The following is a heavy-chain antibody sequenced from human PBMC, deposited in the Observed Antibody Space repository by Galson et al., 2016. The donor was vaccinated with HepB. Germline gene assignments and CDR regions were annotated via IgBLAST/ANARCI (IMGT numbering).Heavy chain of an antibody. V-gene: IGHV3-30*18. CDR2: ISYDGSNK. Sequence: SLRLSCAASGFTFSTYAMHWVRQAPGKGLEWVAVISYDGSNKFYADSVKGRFTISRDNSKNTLYQQMNSLRADDMAVYYCAKGPTSYFYGMDVWGQGTTVTVSS. CDR3: AKGPTSYFYGMDV. CDR1: GFTFSTYA. J-gene: IGHJ6*02.